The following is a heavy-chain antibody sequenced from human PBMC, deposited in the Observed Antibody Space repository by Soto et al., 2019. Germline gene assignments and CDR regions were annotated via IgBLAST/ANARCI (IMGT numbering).Heavy chain of an antibody. D-gene: IGHD2-15*01. CDR1: GFTFSSYA. CDR2: ISSNGGSI. V-gene: IGHV3-64D*08. CDR3: VTDRFGGTSGYFDS. Sequence: EVQVVEAGGGLVQPGGSLRLSCSASGFTFSSYALHWVRQAPGKGLEYVSGISSNGGSIFYADSVKGRFTISRDNSKNIVYLQMTGLRVDDTAMYSCVTDRFGGTSGYFDSWGQGTLVTVSS. J-gene: IGHJ4*02.